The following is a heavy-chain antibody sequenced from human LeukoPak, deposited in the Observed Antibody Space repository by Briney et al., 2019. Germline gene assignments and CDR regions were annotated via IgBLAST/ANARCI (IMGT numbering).Heavy chain of an antibody. Sequence: SQTLSLTCAISGDSVSSNSVTWNWIRQSPSRGLEWLGRTYYRSKWYNDYAVSVKGRITINPDTSKNQFSLQLNSVTPEDTAIYYCTRGSRPWTFDSWGQGTLVTVSS. V-gene: IGHV6-1*01. J-gene: IGHJ4*02. CDR1: GDSVSSNSVT. D-gene: IGHD3/OR15-3a*01. CDR3: TRGSRPWTFDS. CDR2: TYYRSKWYN.